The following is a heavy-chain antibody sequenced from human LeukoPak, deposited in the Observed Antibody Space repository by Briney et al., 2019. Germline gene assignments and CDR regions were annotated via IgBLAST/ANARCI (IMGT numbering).Heavy chain of an antibody. CDR1: GFTFSSYG. J-gene: IGHJ5*02. CDR2: IRYDGSNK. Sequence: PGGSLRLSCAASGFTFSSYGMHWVRQAPGKGLEWVAFIRYDGSNKYYADSVKGRFTISRDNSKNTLYLQMNSLRAEDTAVYYCAKDPGFKGRRANWFDPWGQGTLVTVSS. CDR3: AKDPGFKGRRANWFDP. D-gene: IGHD2-15*01. V-gene: IGHV3-30*02.